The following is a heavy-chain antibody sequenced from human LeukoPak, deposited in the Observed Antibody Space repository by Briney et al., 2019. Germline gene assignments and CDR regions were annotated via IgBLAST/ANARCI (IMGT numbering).Heavy chain of an antibody. CDR3: AKVARESTVIDY. J-gene: IGHJ4*02. V-gene: IGHV3-30*18. CDR2: ISYDGSNK. CDR1: GFTFSSYG. Sequence: PGGSLRLSCAASGFTFSSYGMHWVRQAPGKGLEWVAVISYDGSNKYYADSVKGRFTISRDNSKSTLYLQMNSLRAEDAAVYYCAKVARESTVIDYWGQGTLVTVSS. D-gene: IGHD4-17*01.